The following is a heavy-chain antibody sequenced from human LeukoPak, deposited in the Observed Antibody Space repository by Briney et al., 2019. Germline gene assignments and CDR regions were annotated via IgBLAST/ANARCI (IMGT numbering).Heavy chain of an antibody. CDR2: IYYSGST. V-gene: IGHV4-59*01. Sequence: PSETLSLTCTVSGGPISSYYLTWIRQPPGKGLECIGYIYYSGSTNYNPSLKSRVTISLDASKNQFSLNLRSVTAADTAVYYCATLGVTKGRAYFDYWGQGTLVTVSS. CDR3: ATLGVTKGRAYFDY. CDR1: GGPISSYY. D-gene: IGHD4-11*01. J-gene: IGHJ4*02.